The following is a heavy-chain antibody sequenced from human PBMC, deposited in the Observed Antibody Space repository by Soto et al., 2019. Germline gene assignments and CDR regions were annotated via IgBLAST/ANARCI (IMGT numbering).Heavy chain of an antibody. CDR3: ARGQFVWGAFDI. CDR1: GYTFTNYA. V-gene: IGHV1-58*02. D-gene: IGHD7-27*01. Sequence: SVKVSCKASGYTFTNYAMHWVRQARGHRLQWIGWIDVGSGNANYAQMLQERVTISRDMSTSTAYMELSSLRSEDTAVYYCARGQFVWGAFDIWGQGTMVTVSS. CDR2: IDVGSGNA. J-gene: IGHJ3*02.